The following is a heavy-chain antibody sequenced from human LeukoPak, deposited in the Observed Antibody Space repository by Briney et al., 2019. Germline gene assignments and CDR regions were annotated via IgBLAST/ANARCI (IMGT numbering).Heavy chain of an antibody. D-gene: IGHD3-22*01. CDR1: GFTFSSYS. CDR3: ARDLNYYDSSGYPNWFDP. CDR2: ISSSSSYI. V-gene: IGHV3-21*01. Sequence: PGGSLRLSCAASGFTFSSYSMNWVRQAPGKGLEWVSSISSSSSYIYYADSVKGRFTISRDNAKNSLYLQMNSLRAEDTAVYYCARDLNYYDSSGYPNWFDPWGQGTLVTVSS. J-gene: IGHJ5*02.